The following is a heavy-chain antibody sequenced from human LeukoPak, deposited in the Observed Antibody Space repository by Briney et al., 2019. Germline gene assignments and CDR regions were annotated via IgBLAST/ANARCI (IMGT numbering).Heavy chain of an antibody. CDR2: ISSSSSYI. Sequence: PGGSLRLSCAASGFTFSSYSMNWVRQAPGKGLEWVSSISSSSSYIYYADSVKGRFTISRDNAKNSLYLQMNSLRAEDTAVYYCARAGYCGGDCYDAFDIWGQGTMVTVSS. CDR3: ARAGYCGGDCYDAFDI. CDR1: GFTFSSYS. D-gene: IGHD2-21*01. V-gene: IGHV3-21*01. J-gene: IGHJ3*02.